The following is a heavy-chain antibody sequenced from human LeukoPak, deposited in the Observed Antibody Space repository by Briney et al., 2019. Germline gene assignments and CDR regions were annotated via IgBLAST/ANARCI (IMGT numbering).Heavy chain of an antibody. J-gene: IGHJ6*04. V-gene: IGHV1-18*01. CDR2: ISGYNGNT. CDR1: GYTFINHD. Sequence: GASVKVSCKASGYTFINHDISWVRQAPGQGLEWMGWISGYNGNTNYVQKFQGRVTMTTDTSTTTAYMELRSLRSDDTAVYYCARDSRPSCGMDVWGKGTTVTVSS. CDR3: ARDSRPSCGMDV.